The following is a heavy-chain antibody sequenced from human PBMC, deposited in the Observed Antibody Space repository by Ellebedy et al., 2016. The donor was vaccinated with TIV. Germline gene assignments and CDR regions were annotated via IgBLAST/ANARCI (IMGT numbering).Heavy chain of an antibody. CDR3: ARDVEMVRGETDFDY. D-gene: IGHD3-10*01. J-gene: IGHJ4*02. Sequence: GESLKISCAASGFTFSHAWMNWVRQAPGKGLGWVSSISSSSSYIYYADSVKGRFTISRDNAKNSLSLQMNSLRAEDTAVYYCARDVEMVRGETDFDYWGQGTLVTVSS. CDR2: ISSSSSYI. V-gene: IGHV3-21*01. CDR1: GFTFSHAW.